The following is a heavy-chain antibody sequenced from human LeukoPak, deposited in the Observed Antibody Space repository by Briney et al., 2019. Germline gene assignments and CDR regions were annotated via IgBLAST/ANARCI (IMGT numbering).Heavy chain of an antibody. D-gene: IGHD6-19*01. CDR1: GFTFDDYA. CDR3: AKAQGGSGWYGPNWYFDL. J-gene: IGHJ2*01. Sequence: GGSLRLSCAASGFTFDDYAMHWVRQAPGKGLEWVSGISWDSGSIGYADSVKGRFTISRDNAKNSLYLQMNSLRAEDMALYYCAKAQGGSGWYGPNWYFDLWGRGTLVTVSS. CDR2: ISWDSGSI. V-gene: IGHV3-9*03.